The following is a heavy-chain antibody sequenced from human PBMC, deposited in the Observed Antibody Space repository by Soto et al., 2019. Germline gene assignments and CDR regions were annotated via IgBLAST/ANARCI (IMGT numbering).Heavy chain of an antibody. J-gene: IGHJ6*02. V-gene: IGHV1-69*13. CDR3: AAPTRRYSSGWYGFGSSNYYYYYGMDV. CDR1: GGTFSSYA. D-gene: IGHD6-19*01. CDR2: IIPIFGTA. Sequence: SVKVSCKASGGTFSSYAISWVRQAPGQGLEWMGGIIPIFGTANYAQKFQGRVTITADESTSTAHMELSSLRSEDTAVYYCAAPTRRYSSGWYGFGSSNYYYYYGMDVWGQGTTVTVSS.